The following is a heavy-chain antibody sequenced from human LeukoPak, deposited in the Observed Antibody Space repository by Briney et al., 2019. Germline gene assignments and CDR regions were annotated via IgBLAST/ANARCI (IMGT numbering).Heavy chain of an antibody. CDR3: AKVTRWDLDSLDY. D-gene: IGHD1-26*01. CDR2: ISSGAFDA. CDR1: GFSFNAYA. Sequence: HTGGSLRLSCVASGFSFNAYAMTWVRQAPGKGLEWISSISSGAFDAYYADSAQGRFTISRDNSDNTLFLQMDSLRPEDSALYYCAKVTRWDLDSLDYWGQGTPVTVSS. J-gene: IGHJ4*02. V-gene: IGHV3-23*01.